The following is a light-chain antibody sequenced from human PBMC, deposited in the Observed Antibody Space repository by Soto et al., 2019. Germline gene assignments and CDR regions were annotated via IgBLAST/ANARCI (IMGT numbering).Light chain of an antibody. CDR3: QQYNNWPPNT. J-gene: IGKJ2*01. Sequence: EIVMTQSPATLSVSPGERATLSCRASQSVSSNLAWYQQKLGQAPRLLIYGASTRATGIPARFSGSGSGTEFTLTISSLQSEDFAVYYCQQYNNWPPNTFGQGTKREIK. CDR1: QSVSSN. V-gene: IGKV3-15*01. CDR2: GAS.